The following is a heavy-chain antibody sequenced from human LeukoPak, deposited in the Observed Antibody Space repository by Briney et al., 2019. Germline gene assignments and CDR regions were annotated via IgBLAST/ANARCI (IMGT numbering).Heavy chain of an antibody. CDR1: GYTFTGYY. V-gene: IGHV1-2*04. Sequence: GASVKVSGKASGYTFTGYYMHWVRQAPGQGLEWMGWINPNSGGTNYAQKFQGWVTMTRDTSISTAYMVLSRLRSDDTAVYYCARGVPLRDFWSGRPFDYWGQGTLVTVSS. D-gene: IGHD3-3*01. J-gene: IGHJ4*02. CDR2: INPNSGGT. CDR3: ARGVPLRDFWSGRPFDY.